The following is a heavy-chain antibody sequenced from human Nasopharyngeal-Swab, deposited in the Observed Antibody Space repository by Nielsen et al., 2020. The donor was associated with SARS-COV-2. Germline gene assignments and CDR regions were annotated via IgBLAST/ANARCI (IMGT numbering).Heavy chain of an antibody. CDR2: IYPGDSDT. D-gene: IGHD3-22*01. Sequence: GGSLRLSCKGSGSRFISYWIGWVRQMPGKGLEWMGIIYPGDSDTRYSPSFQGQVTISADKSISTAYLQWSSLKASDTAMYYCARTAIEGGYYRGDAFDIWGQGTMVTVSS. CDR3: ARTAIEGGYYRGDAFDI. V-gene: IGHV5-51*01. J-gene: IGHJ3*02. CDR1: GSRFISYW.